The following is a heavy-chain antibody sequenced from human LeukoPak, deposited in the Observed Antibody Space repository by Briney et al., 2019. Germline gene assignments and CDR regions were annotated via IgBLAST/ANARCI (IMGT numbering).Heavy chain of an antibody. CDR1: GYTFTSYY. D-gene: IGHD6-13*01. CDR3: AREPPRGIARLDNWFDP. V-gene: IGHV1-46*01. J-gene: IGHJ5*02. CDR2: INPSGGST. Sequence: ASVKVSCKASGYTFTSYYMHWVRQAPGQGLEWMGIINPSGGSTSYAQKFQGRVTMTRDMSTSTVYMELSSLRSEDTAVYYCAREPPRGIARLDNWFDPWGQGTLVTVSS.